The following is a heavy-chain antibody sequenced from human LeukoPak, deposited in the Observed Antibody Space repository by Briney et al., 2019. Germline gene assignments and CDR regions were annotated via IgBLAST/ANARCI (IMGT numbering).Heavy chain of an antibody. CDR1: GGSFSGYY. J-gene: IGHJ4*02. D-gene: IGHD6-6*01. CDR3: ARGSGVEYSRSSTVYYFDY. Sequence: SETLSLTCAVYGGSFSGYYWSWIRQPPGKGLEWIGEINHSGSTNYNPSLKSRVTISVDTSKNQFSLKLSSVTAADPAVYYCARGSGVEYSRSSTVYYFDYWGQGTLVTVSS. V-gene: IGHV4-34*01. CDR2: INHSGST.